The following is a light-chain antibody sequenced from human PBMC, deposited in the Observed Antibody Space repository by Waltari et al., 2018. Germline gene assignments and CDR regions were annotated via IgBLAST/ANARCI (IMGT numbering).Light chain of an antibody. Sequence: QSVLTQTPSASGTPGQRVTISCSGSSSNIGSQYVYWYQQLPGTAPKLLFYKNDQRPSGVLDRVSGSRSGPSASLAISWLRSEDEADYYCATWDDRLSGWLFGGGTKLTAL. CDR2: KND. J-gene: IGLJ3*02. V-gene: IGLV1-47*01. CDR1: SSNIGSQY. CDR3: ATWDDRLSGWL.